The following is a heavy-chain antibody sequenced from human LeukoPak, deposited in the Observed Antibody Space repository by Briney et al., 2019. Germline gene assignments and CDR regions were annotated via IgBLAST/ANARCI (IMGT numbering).Heavy chain of an antibody. CDR1: GFTFSSYG. CDR2: ISGSGGST. Sequence: GGSLRLSCAASGFTFSSYGMSWVRQAPGKGLEWVSAISGSGGSTYYADSVKGRFTISRDNSKNTLYLQMNSLRAEDTAVYYCAKNYCSSTSCQRFLAFDYWGQGTLVTVSS. D-gene: IGHD2-2*01. J-gene: IGHJ4*02. V-gene: IGHV3-23*01. CDR3: AKNYCSSTSCQRFLAFDY.